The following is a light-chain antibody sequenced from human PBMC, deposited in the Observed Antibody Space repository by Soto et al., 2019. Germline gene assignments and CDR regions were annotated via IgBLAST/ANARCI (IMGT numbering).Light chain of an antibody. J-gene: IGKJ1*01. CDR1: QSVSSTY. V-gene: IGKV3-20*01. Sequence: EIVLTQSPGTLSLSPGERATLSCRASQSVSSTYLAWHQQKPGQAPRLLIYDASSRATGIPDRFSGSGSGTDFTLTISRLEPEDCAVYYCQQYGSSPRTFGQGTKVEIK. CDR2: DAS. CDR3: QQYGSSPRT.